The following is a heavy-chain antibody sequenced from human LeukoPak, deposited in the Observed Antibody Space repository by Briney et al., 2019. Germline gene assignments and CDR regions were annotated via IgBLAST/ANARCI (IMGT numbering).Heavy chain of an antibody. V-gene: IGHV3-15*01. CDR2: IKSETDGGTA. CDR3: AKKPSPIAVAGPFDY. Sequence: GGSLRLSCAASGFPFSNAWMNWVRQPAGKGLEWIGRIKSETDGGTANYAAPVQGRFTISRDDSKNTLYLQMNSLRAEDTAVYYCAKKPSPIAVAGPFDYWGQGTLVTVSS. J-gene: IGHJ4*02. D-gene: IGHD6-19*01. CDR1: GFPFSNAW.